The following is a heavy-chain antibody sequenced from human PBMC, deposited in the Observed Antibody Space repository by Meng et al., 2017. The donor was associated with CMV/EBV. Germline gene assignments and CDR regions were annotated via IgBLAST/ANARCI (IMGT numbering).Heavy chain of an antibody. V-gene: IGHV3-53*01. CDR1: GFTVSSNY. CDR3: ATTASSGYYYYFNY. CDR2: IYSGDST. D-gene: IGHD3-22*01. J-gene: IGHJ4*02. Sequence: GESLKISCAASGFTVSSNYMSWVRQAPGKGLEWVSVIYSGDSTYYADSVKGRFTISRDNSKNTLYLQMNSLRAEDTAVYYCATTASSGYYYYFNYWGQGTLVTVSS.